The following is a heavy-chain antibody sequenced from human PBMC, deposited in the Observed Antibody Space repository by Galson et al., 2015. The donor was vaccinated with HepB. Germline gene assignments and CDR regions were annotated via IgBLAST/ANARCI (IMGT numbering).Heavy chain of an antibody. V-gene: IGHV3-23*01. CDR3: AKDPSKERFLEWFADY. D-gene: IGHD3-3*01. CDR2: ISGSGGST. Sequence: SLRLSCAASGFTFSSYAMSWVRQAPGKGLEWVSAISGSGGSTYYADSVKGRFTISRDNSKNTLYLQMNSLRAEDTAVYYCAKDPSKERFLEWFADYWGQGTLVTVSS. J-gene: IGHJ4*02. CDR1: GFTFSSYA.